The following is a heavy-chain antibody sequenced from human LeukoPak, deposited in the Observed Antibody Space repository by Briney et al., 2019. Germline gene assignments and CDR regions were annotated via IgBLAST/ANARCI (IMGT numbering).Heavy chain of an antibody. D-gene: IGHD3-10*01. CDR3: ARARGEVAIDY. CDR1: GGSISSYY. Sequence: SETLSLTCTVSGGSISSYYWSWIRQPPGKGLEWIGYIYYSGSTNYNPSLKSRVTILVDTSKNQFSLKVSSVTAADTAVYYCARARGEVAIDYWGQGTRVTVSS. J-gene: IGHJ4*02. CDR2: IYYSGST. V-gene: IGHV4-59*12.